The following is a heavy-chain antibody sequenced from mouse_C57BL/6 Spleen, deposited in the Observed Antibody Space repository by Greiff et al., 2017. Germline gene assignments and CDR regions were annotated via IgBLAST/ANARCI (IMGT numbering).Heavy chain of an antibody. D-gene: IGHD2-13*01. Sequence: VQLQQPGAELVKPGASVKVSCKASGYTFTSYWMHWVKQRPGQGLEWIGRIHPSDSDTNYNQKFKGKATLTVDKSSSTAYMQLSRLTSEDSAVYYWAISDYSSWFAYWGQGTLVTVSA. J-gene: IGHJ3*01. V-gene: IGHV1-74*01. CDR2: IHPSDSDT. CDR1: GYTFTSYW. CDR3: AISDYSSWFAY.